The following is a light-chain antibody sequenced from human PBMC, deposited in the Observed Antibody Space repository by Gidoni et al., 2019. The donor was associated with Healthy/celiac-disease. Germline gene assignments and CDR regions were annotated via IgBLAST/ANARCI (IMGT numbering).Light chain of an antibody. CDR3: QAWDSSTVV. V-gene: IGLV3-1*01. Sequence: SYELTQPPSVSVPPGQTASITCSGDKLGDKYACWYQQKPGQSPVLVIYHDSKRPSGIPERFSGSTSGNTAALTISGTQAMDEADYYCQAWDSSTVVFGGGTKLTVL. J-gene: IGLJ2*01. CDR1: KLGDKY. CDR2: HDS.